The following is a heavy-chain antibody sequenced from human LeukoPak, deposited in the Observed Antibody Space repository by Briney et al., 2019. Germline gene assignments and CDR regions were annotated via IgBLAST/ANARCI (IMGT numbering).Heavy chain of an antibody. CDR2: IYYSGST. CDR3: ARDSSGWYRSFDY. V-gene: IGHV4-59*02. D-gene: IGHD6-19*01. Sequence: SETLSLTCTVSGGSVSGYYWSWIRQPPGKGLEWIGYIYYSGSTNYNPSLKSRVTISLDTSKNHFSLKLSSVTAADTAVYYYARDSSGWYRSFDYWGRGTLVTVSS. J-gene: IGHJ4*02. CDR1: GGSVSGYY.